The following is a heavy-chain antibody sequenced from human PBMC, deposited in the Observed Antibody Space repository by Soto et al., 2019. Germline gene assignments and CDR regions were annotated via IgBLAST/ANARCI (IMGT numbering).Heavy chain of an antibody. J-gene: IGHJ6*02. CDR2: IIPIFGTA. D-gene: IGHD2-2*01. CDR3: ARHVPAAGYYYGMDV. V-gene: IGHV1-69*12. Sequence: QVQLVQSGAEVKKPGSSVKVSCKASGGTFSSYAISWVRQAPGQGLEWMVGIIPIFGTANYAPKFQVRVTITADESTSTAYVELSSLRSDDTAVYYCARHVPAAGYYYGMDVWGQGTTVTVSS. CDR1: GGTFSSYA.